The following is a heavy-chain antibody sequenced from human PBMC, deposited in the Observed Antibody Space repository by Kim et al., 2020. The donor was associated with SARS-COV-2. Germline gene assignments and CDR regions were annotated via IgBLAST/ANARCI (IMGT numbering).Heavy chain of an antibody. D-gene: IGHD3-10*02. CDR2: VFYNGIA. J-gene: IGHJ1*01. V-gene: IGHV4-39*01. CDR1: GGSINTATHY. Sequence: SETLSLTCSVSGGSINTATHYWGWIRPSPGKRLEYIGSVFYNGIADYNLTLKGTVTISAAKSQSPLSLRLATVTAADTAVCSCVTRAQYFRGWG. CDR3: VTRAQYFRG.